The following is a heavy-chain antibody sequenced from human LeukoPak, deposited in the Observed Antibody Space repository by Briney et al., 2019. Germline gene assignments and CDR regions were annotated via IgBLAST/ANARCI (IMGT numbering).Heavy chain of an antibody. D-gene: IGHD6-13*01. V-gene: IGHV3-23*01. CDR3: AKGRARIAAASDY. J-gene: IGHJ4*02. CDR2: ISNSGGST. CDR1: GFSFSNYA. Sequence: GGSLRLSCAASGFSFSNYAMSWVRQAPGKGLEWVSAISNSGGSTYYADSVKGRFTISRDNSKNTLYLQMNSLRAEDTAVYYCAKGRARIAAASDYWGQGTLVTVSS.